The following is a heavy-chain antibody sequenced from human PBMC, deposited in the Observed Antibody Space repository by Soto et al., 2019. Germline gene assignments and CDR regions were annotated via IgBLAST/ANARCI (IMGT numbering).Heavy chain of an antibody. CDR3: ARGITMVRGAVDY. J-gene: IGHJ4*02. V-gene: IGHV3-21*01. CDR2: ISSSSSYI. CDR1: GFTFSSYS. D-gene: IGHD3-10*01. Sequence: ESGGGLVKPGGSLRLSCAASGFTFSSYSMNWVRQAPGKGLEWVSSISSSSSYIYYADSVKGRFTISRDNAKNSLYLQMNSLRAEDTAVYYCARGITMVRGAVDYWGQGTLVTVSS.